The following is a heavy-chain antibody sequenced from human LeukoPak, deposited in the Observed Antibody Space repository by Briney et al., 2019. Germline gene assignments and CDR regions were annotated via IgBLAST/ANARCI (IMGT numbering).Heavy chain of an antibody. D-gene: IGHD3-22*01. V-gene: IGHV3-33*01. Sequence: GGSLRLSCAASEFTFSNHGMHWVRQAPGKGLEWVAVIWYDGSNKYYADSVKGRFTISRDNSKNTLYLQMNSLRAEDTAVYYCARDKDDSLDYWGQGTLVTVSS. CDR1: EFTFSNHG. CDR2: IWYDGSNK. J-gene: IGHJ4*02. CDR3: ARDKDDSLDY.